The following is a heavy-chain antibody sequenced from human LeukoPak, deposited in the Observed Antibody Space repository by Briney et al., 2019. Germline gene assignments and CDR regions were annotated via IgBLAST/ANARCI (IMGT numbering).Heavy chain of an antibody. CDR3: ARVYSRFYYCYMDV. CDR1: GGSISSSSYY. CDR2: IYYSGST. Sequence: PSETLSLTCTVSGGSISSSSYYWGWIRQPPGKGLEWIGSIYYSGSTYYNPSLKSRVTISVDTSKNQFSLKLSSVTAADTAVYYCARVYSRFYYCYMDVWGNGTTVTVSS. V-gene: IGHV4-39*01. J-gene: IGHJ6*03. D-gene: IGHD6-6*01.